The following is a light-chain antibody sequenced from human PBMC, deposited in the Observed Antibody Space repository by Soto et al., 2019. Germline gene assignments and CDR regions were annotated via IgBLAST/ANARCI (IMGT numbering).Light chain of an antibody. CDR1: SSDVGAYNY. CDR3: SSYTTSSTYV. V-gene: IGLV2-14*03. CDR2: DVT. Sequence: QSALTPPASVYGSPGQSITISCTGTSSDVGAYNYVSWYQQHPGKAPKLMIYDVTNRPSGVSNRFSGSKSGYTASLTISGLQAEDEADYYCSSYTTSSTYVFGTGTKVTVL. J-gene: IGLJ1*01.